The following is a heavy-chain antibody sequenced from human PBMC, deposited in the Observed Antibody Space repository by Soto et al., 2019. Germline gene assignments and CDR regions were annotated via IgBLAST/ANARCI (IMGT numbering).Heavy chain of an antibody. J-gene: IGHJ6*03. V-gene: IGHV3-7*01. CDR3: ARDRSRSGEGGWGSHSYLMGV. CDR2: IKQDGSEK. D-gene: IGHD6-13*01. Sequence: EVQLVESGGGLVQPGGSLRLSCAASGFTFSSYWMSWVRQAPGKGLEWVANIKQDGSEKYYVDSVKGRFTISRDNAKNSLFLKKNRRGVEDTGVFYCARDRSRSGEGGWGSHSYLMGVGGKGTPVTLSS. CDR1: GFTFSSYW.